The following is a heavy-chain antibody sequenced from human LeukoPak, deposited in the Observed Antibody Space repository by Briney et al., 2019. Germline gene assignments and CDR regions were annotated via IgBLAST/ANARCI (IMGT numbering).Heavy chain of an antibody. D-gene: IGHD1-26*01. J-gene: IGHJ4*02. CDR1: GFTFSSYA. CDR3: AKDRIVGVTTSYDYFDY. V-gene: IGHV3-23*01. Sequence: GGSLRLSCAASGFTFSSYAMSRVRQAPGKGLEWVSAISGSGVSTYYADSVKGRFTISSDNSKNTLYLQMNSLRAEDTAVYYCAKDRIVGVTTSYDYFDYWGQGSLVIVSS. CDR2: ISGSGVST.